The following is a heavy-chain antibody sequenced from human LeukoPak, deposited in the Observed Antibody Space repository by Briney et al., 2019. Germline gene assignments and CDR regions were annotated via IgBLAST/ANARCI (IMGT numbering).Heavy chain of an antibody. CDR1: GFTFSSYA. D-gene: IGHD6-13*01. CDR2: VRGTGGSP. CDR3: AKASSTNWFLFDS. Sequence: GGSLRLSCAASGFTFSSYAMSWVRQAPGKGLEWVTGVRGTGGSPYYADSVRGRFTVSRDNSKNTLSLQMNSLRADDTAVYYCAKASSTNWFLFDSWGQGTLVTVSS. J-gene: IGHJ4*02. V-gene: IGHV3-23*01.